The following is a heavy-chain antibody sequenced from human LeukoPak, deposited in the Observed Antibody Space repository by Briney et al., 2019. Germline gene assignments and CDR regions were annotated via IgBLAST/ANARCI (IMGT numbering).Heavy chain of an antibody. J-gene: IGHJ4*02. Sequence: GGSLRLSCAASGFTFSSYSMNWVRQAPGKGLEWVSSISSSSYIYYADSVKGRFTISRDNAKNSLYLQMNSLRAEDTAVYYCARGAFDYISSSGEWMGDYWGQGTLVTVSS. CDR1: GFTFSSYS. D-gene: IGHD6-6*01. CDR2: ISSSSYI. V-gene: IGHV3-21*01. CDR3: ARGAFDYISSSGEWMGDY.